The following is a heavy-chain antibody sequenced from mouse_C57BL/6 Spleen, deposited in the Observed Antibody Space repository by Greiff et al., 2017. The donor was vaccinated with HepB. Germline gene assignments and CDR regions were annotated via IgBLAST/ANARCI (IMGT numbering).Heavy chain of an antibody. Sequence: EVMLVESGGDLVKPGGSLKLSCAASGFTFSSYGMSWVRQTPDKRLEWVATISSGGSYTYSPDSVKGRFTISRDNAKNTLYLQMSSLKSEDTAMYYCARHPYYGSSSYAMDYWGQGTSVTVSS. D-gene: IGHD1-1*01. J-gene: IGHJ4*01. CDR2: ISSGGSYT. V-gene: IGHV5-6*02. CDR3: ARHPYYGSSSYAMDY. CDR1: GFTFSSYG.